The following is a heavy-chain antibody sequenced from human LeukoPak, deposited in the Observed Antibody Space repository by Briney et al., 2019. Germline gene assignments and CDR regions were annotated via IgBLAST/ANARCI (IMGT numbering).Heavy chain of an antibody. Sequence: SETLSLTGTGSGCSISSYYWIWIRQRPGNEREGCGYIYYSGSTNYNPSLQSRVTISVDKSTNPFSLTLSSVTAADTAVYYCARGGDILTGYPNYFDYWGPGTLVTVSS. CDR2: IYYSGST. CDR3: ARGGDILTGYPNYFDY. V-gene: IGHV4-59*01. J-gene: IGHJ4*03. CDR1: GCSISSYY. D-gene: IGHD3-9*01.